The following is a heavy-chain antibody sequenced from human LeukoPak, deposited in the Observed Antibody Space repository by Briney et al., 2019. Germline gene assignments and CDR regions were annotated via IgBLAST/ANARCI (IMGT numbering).Heavy chain of an antibody. J-gene: IGHJ4*02. D-gene: IGHD3-22*01. CDR3: ARFTYYYDSSGYAIDY. CDR1: GGSFSGYY. Sequence: PSETLSLTCAVYGGSFSGYYWSWIRQPPGKGLEWIGEINHSGSTNYNPSLKSRVTISVDTSKNQFSLKLSSVTAADTAVYYCARFTYYYDSSGYAIDYWGQGTLVTVSS. V-gene: IGHV4-34*01. CDR2: INHSGST.